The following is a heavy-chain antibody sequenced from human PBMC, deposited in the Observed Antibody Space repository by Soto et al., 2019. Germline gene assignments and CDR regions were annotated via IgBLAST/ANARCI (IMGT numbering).Heavy chain of an antibody. D-gene: IGHD2-21*02. CDR3: ARRRTSAVTQAYFDL. V-gene: IGHV4-39*01. CDR2: IYYSGST. CDR1: GDSISSRSYY. J-gene: IGHJ4*02. Sequence: SETLSLTCTVAGDSISSRSYYWGWIRQPPGKGLEWIGSIYYSGSTYNNPSLRSRVSMSIDTSKDQFSLKLKSVTAADTALYFCARRRTSAVTQAYFDLWGPGSWSPSP.